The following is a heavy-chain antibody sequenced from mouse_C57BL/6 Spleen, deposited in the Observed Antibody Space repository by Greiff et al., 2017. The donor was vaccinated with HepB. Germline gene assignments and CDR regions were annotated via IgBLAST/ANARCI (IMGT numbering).Heavy chain of an antibody. D-gene: IGHD1-1*01. Sequence: EVQLQQSVAELVRPGASVKLSCTASGFNIKNTYMHWVEQRPEKGLEWIGRIDPANGNTKYAPKFQGKATITEDTSSNTAYLQLSSLTAEDTAIYYCARPPGSSLYFDVWGTGTTVTVSS. CDR2: IDPANGNT. J-gene: IGHJ1*03. V-gene: IGHV14-3*01. CDR1: GFNIKNTY. CDR3: ARPPGSSLYFDV.